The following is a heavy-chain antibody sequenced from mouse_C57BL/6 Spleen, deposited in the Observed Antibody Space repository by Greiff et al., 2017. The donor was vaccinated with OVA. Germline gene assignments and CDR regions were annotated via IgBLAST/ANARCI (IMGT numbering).Heavy chain of an antibody. Sequence: QVQLKQPGAELVKPGASVKLSCKASGYTFTSYWMHWVKQRPGQGLEWIGMIHPNSGSTNYNEKFKSKATLTVDKSSSTAYMQLSSLTSEDSAVYYCARAHYGYDYWGQGTLVTVSA. CDR3: ARAHYGYDY. CDR2: IHPNSGST. CDR1: GYTFTSYW. D-gene: IGHD2-2*01. V-gene: IGHV1-64*01. J-gene: IGHJ3*01.